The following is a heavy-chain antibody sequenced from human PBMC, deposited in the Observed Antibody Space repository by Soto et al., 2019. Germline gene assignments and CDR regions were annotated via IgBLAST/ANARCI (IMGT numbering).Heavy chain of an antibody. D-gene: IGHD3-9*01. Sequence: QVQLQESGPGLVKPSQTLSLTCTVSGGSISSGGYYWSWIRQHPGKGLEWIGYIYYSGSTYYNPSLKSRVTTSVDTCKNQFSLKLSSVTAADTAVYYCARGDDILTGYRYWGQGTLVTVSS. CDR1: GGSISSGGYY. CDR2: IYYSGST. V-gene: IGHV4-31*03. CDR3: ARGDDILTGYRY. J-gene: IGHJ4*02.